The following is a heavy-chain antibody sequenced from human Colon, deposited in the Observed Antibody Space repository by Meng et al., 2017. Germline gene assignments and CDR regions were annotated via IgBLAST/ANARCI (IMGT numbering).Heavy chain of an antibody. J-gene: IGHJ4*02. CDR2: IIPVVGTT. CDR1: GGTFNNYA. D-gene: IGHD3-16*01. CDR3: ARDRRGYYLDS. Sequence: QLHLVQSGAEVKKPGAPVKVSCNTSGGTFNNYAISWVRQAPGQGLERMGGIIPVVGTTNYARKFQGRVTFTADESSGTASMELHSLSFEDTAIYYCARDRRGYYLDSWGQGTLVTVSS. V-gene: IGHV1-69*13.